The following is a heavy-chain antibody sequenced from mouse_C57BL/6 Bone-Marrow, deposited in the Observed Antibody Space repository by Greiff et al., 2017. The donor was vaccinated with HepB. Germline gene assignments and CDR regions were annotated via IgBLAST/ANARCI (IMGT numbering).Heavy chain of an antibody. CDR2: IYPRDGST. CDR1: GYTFTSYD. Sequence: VKLMESGPELVKPGASVKLSCKASGYTFTSYDINWVKQRPGQGLEWIGWIYPRDGSTKYNEKFKGKATLTVDTSSSTAYMELHSLTSEDSAVYFCARWAQVAYWGQGTLVTVSA. V-gene: IGHV1-85*01. CDR3: ARWAQVAY. J-gene: IGHJ3*01.